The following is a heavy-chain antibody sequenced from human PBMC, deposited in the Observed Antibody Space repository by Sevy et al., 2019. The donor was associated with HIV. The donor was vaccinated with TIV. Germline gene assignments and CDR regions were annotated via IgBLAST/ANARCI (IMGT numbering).Heavy chain of an antibody. V-gene: IGHV3-23*01. D-gene: IGHD2-8*01. CDR3: AREGCTKPHDY. J-gene: IGHJ4*02. Sequence: GGSLRLSCEASGFTFSKYSMSWVRQAPGKGLEWVSTFSFGCGRINYADSVKGRFTISRDDSKNTQYLQMNSLRAEDTAVYYCAREGCTKPHDYWGQGTLVTVSS. CDR2: FSFGCGRI. CDR1: GFTFSKYS.